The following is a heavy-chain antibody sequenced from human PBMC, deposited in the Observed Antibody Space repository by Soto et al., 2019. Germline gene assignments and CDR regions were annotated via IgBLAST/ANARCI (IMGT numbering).Heavy chain of an antibody. CDR2: IYYSGST. Sequence: LSLTCTVSGGSISSYYWSWIRQPPGKGLEWIGYIYYSGSTNYNPSLKSRVTISVDTSKNQFSLKLSSVTAADTAVYYCARVRRQGGSPLMDYWGQGTLVTVSS. J-gene: IGHJ4*02. D-gene: IGHD1-26*01. CDR3: ARVRRQGGSPLMDY. CDR1: GGSISSYY. V-gene: IGHV4-59*01.